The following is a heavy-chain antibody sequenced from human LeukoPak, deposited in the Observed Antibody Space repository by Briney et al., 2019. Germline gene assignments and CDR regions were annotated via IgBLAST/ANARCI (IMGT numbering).Heavy chain of an antibody. CDR2: ISSSSGTI. J-gene: IGHJ4*02. V-gene: IGHV3-48*02. D-gene: IGHD3-22*01. CDR3: ARDPDSSAHFDH. CDR1: GFTVSSNY. Sequence: PGGSLRLSCAASGFTVSSNYMNWVRQAPGKGLEWVSYISSSSGTIYYADSVKGRFTISRDNAKNSLYLQMNSLRDEDSAVYYCARDPDSSAHFDHWGQGTLVTVSS.